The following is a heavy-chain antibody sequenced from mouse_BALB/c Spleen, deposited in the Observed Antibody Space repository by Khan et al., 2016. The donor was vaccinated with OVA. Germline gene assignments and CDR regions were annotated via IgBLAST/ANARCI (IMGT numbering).Heavy chain of an antibody. J-gene: IGHJ3*01. CDR1: GFSLTSYG. D-gene: IGHD2-4*01. CDR3: ARNYDYDDVLAY. Sequence: VELVESGPGLVQPSQSLSITCTVSGFSLTSYGVHWVRQSPGKGLEWLGVIWSVGSTDYNAAFITRLNISNGNSKSHAFFKLNRLQANDTAIYYCARNYDYDDVLAYWGQGTLVTVSA. CDR2: IWSVGST. V-gene: IGHV2-2*02.